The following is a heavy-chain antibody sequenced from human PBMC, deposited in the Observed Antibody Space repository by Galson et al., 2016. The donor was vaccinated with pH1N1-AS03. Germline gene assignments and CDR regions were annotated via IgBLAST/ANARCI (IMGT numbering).Heavy chain of an antibody. V-gene: IGHV3-21*01. CDR2: IRNSGSYI. CDR3: ARGNYYDVDLKEYYFDY. J-gene: IGHJ4*02. Sequence: SLRLSCAASRLTVSSNYMSWVRQAPGKGLEWVSFIRNSGSYISYGDSVKGRCTVSRDNAKNSLYPQMNSLRAEDTAVYYCARGNYYDVDLKEYYFDYWGQGTLVTVSS. CDR1: RLTVSSNY. D-gene: IGHD3-22*01.